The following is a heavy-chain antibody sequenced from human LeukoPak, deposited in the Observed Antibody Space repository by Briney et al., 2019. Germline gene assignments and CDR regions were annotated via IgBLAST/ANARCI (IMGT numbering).Heavy chain of an antibody. CDR3: TRVGYIDEGIDY. CDR2: IKQDGSKK. J-gene: IGHJ4*02. CDR1: GFIVSSDY. Sequence: PGGSLRLSCAVSGFIVSSDYMSWVRQAPGKGLEWVANIKQDGSKKSYVDSVKGRFTISRDNAKNSLYLQMNSLRAEDTAIYYCTRVGYIDEGIDYWGQGTLVTVSS. D-gene: IGHD5-24*01. V-gene: IGHV3-7*04.